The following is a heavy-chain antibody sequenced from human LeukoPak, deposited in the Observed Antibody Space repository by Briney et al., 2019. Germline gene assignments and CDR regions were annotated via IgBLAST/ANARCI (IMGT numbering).Heavy chain of an antibody. CDR1: GGSISNYY. CDR2: IYSDGRT. J-gene: IGHJ4*02. V-gene: IGHV4-4*07. Sequence: SETLSLTCTVSGGSISNYYWSWIRQPAGKGLEWIGRIYSDGRTNYDLTLSSRLAMSVDTSKNQFSLKLSSVTAADTAVYYCARDLSSRGVISLDYWGQGTLVTVSS. CDR3: ARDLSSRGVISLDY. D-gene: IGHD3-10*01.